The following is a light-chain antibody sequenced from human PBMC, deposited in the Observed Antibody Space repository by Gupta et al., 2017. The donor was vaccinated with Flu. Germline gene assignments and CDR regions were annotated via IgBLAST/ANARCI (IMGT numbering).Light chain of an antibody. J-gene: IGKJ3*01. Sequence: PGERATVSCRASQSVCSSYLAWYQQKPGQAPRLLICGASSRATGIPDRFSGSGSGTDFTLTISRLEPEDFVVYYCQQFGSSLFGPGTKVDIK. CDR3: QQFGSSL. V-gene: IGKV3-20*01. CDR2: GAS. CDR1: QSVCSSY.